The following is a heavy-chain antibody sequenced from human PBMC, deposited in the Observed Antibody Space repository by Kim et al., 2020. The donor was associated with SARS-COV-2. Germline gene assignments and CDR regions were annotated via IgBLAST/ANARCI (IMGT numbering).Heavy chain of an antibody. Sequence: SETLSLTCTVSGGSISSSRYYWGWIRQPPGKGLEWIGSIYYSGSTYYNPSLKSRVTISVDTSKNQFSLKLSSVTAADTSVYYCARGGWYSYVIYWGQGTL. CDR1: GGSISSSRYY. CDR3: ARGGWYSYVIY. J-gene: IGHJ4*02. D-gene: IGHD6-19*01. CDR2: IYYSGST. V-gene: IGHV4-39*01.